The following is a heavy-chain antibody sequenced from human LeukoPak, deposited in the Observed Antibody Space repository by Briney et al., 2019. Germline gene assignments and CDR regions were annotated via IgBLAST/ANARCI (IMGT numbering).Heavy chain of an antibody. J-gene: IGHJ5*02. CDR1: GFTFSSYI. D-gene: IGHD3-3*01. CDR2: ISSSSSYI. CDR3: ARATRYYDSRINWFAP. V-gene: IGHV3-21*01. Sequence: GGSLRLSWAASGFTFSSYIMNWVRQAPGKGLEWVASISSSSSYIYYADSVKGRFTISRDNAKNSLYLQMNSLRAEDTAVYYCARATRYYDSRINWFAPWGQGTLVTVSS.